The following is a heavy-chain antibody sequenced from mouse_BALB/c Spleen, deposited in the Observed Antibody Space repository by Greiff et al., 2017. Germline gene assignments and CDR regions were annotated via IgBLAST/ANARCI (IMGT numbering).Heavy chain of an antibody. Sequence: QVQLQQSAADLARPGASVKMSCKASGYTFTSYTMHWVKQRPGQGLEWIGYINPSSGYTEYNQKFKDKTTLTADKSSSTAYMQLSSLTSEDSAVYYCARGYGSRDFAYWGQGTLVTVSA. V-gene: IGHV1-4*02. CDR1: GYTFTSYT. CDR2: INPSSGYT. J-gene: IGHJ3*01. CDR3: ARGYGSRDFAY. D-gene: IGHD1-1*01.